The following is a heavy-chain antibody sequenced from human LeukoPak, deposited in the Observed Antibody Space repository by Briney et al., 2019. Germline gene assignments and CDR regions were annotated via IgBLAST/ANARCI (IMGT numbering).Heavy chain of an antibody. CDR3: ARWTHCGLGSLDY. D-gene: IGHD3-10*01. CDR1: GFTVSNNY. CDR2: IYSGGST. V-gene: IGHV3-66*01. J-gene: IGHJ4*02. Sequence: GGSLRLSCAASGFTVSNNYMSWVRQAPGKGLEWVSVIYSGGSTYYADSVKGRFSISRDNSKNTLYLQMNSLRAEDTAVYYCARWTHCGLGSLDYWGQGTLVTVSS.